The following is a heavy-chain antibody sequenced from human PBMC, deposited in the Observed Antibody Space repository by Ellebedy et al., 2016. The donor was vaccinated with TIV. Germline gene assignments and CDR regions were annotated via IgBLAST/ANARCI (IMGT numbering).Heavy chain of an antibody. CDR1: GFTFSSYA. CDR3: AKEDYYYMDV. CDR2: ISWDGGST. V-gene: IGHV3-43*02. J-gene: IGHJ6*03. Sequence: GESLKISXAASGFTFSSYAMSWVRQAPGKGLEWVSAISWDGGSTYYADSVKGRFTISRDNSKNSLYLQMNSLRTEDTALYYCAKEDYYYMDVWGKGTTVTVSS.